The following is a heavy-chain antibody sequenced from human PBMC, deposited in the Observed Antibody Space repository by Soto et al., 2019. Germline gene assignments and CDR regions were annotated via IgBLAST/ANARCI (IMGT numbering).Heavy chain of an antibody. J-gene: IGHJ6*02. CDR2: ISAYNGNT. CDR1: GYTFTSYG. CDR3: ARELMTTFGGALYYYYGMDV. V-gene: IGHV1-18*04. Sequence: ASVKVSCKASGYTFTSYGISWVRQAPGQGLEWMGWISAYNGNTNYAQKLQGKVTMTTDTSTSTAYMELRSLRSDDTAVYYCARELMTTFGGALYYYYGMDVWGQGTTVTVSS. D-gene: IGHD3-16*01.